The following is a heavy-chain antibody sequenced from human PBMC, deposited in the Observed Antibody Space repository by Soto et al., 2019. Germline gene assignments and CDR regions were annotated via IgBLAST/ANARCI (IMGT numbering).Heavy chain of an antibody. V-gene: IGHV3-15*07. CDR1: GFTVTDAW. Sequence: PGGSLRLSCAASGFTVTDAWVNWVRQVPGKGLEWVGRIKSRTDGGTTDFTAPVRDRFVISRDDSKKKVYLQMNNLKTEDTAVYYCTTDRSDYSGSRDTYVRFDYWGQGT. CDR2: IKSRTDGGTT. CDR3: TTDRSDYSGSRDTYVRFDY. D-gene: IGHD2-2*01. J-gene: IGHJ4*02.